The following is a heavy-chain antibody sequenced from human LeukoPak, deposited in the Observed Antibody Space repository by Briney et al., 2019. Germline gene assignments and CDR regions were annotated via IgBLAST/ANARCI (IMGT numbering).Heavy chain of an antibody. CDR1: GFTFSLYG. V-gene: IGHV3-30*02. Sequence: GGSLRLSFAASGFTFSLYGMQWVRQAPGKGLQWVAFIRYDASNEYYVESVRGRFTISRGNSENTLYLQMNSLRTEDTAVYYCARFDYWSGFYPLDHWGQGTLVTVSS. J-gene: IGHJ4*02. D-gene: IGHD3-3*01. CDR2: IRYDASNE. CDR3: ARFDYWSGFYPLDH.